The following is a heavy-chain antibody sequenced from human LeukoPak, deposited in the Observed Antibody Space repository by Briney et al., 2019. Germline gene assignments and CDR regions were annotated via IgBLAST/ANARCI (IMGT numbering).Heavy chain of an antibody. J-gene: IGHJ4*02. Sequence: GGSLRLPCAASGFTFSSYSMNWVRQTPGKGLDWVSSISGSSTYIYYADSVKGRFTISRDNAKNPLYLQMNSLRAEDTAVYYCARALEPSIAVIDYWGQGTLVTVSS. V-gene: IGHV3-21*01. CDR2: ISGSSTYI. D-gene: IGHD6-19*01. CDR3: ARALEPSIAVIDY. CDR1: GFTFSSYS.